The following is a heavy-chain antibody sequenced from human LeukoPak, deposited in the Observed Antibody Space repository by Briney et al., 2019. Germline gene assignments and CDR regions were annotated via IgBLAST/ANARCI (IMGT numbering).Heavy chain of an antibody. Sequence: PSETLSLTCAVYGGSFSGYYWSWIRQPPGKGLEWIGEINHSGSTNYNPSLKSRVTISVDTSKNQFSLKLSSVTAADTAVYYCARARRRAYGSGSYLYDYWGQGTLVTVSS. CDR2: INHSGST. CDR3: ARARRRAYGSGSYLYDY. V-gene: IGHV4-34*01. CDR1: GGSFSGYY. D-gene: IGHD3-10*01. J-gene: IGHJ4*02.